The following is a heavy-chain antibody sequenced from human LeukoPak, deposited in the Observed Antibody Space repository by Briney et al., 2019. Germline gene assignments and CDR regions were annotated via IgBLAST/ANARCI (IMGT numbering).Heavy chain of an antibody. V-gene: IGHV1-69*05. CDR1: GGTFSSYA. CDR2: IIPIFGTA. CDR3: ARDGDAGTDDY. D-gene: IGHD7-27*01. J-gene: IGHJ4*02. Sequence: GASVKVSCKASGGTFSSYAISWVRQAPGQGLEWMGRIIPIFGTANYAQKFQGRVTITTDEPTSTAYMELSSLRSEDTAVYYCARDGDAGTDDYWGQGTLVTVSS.